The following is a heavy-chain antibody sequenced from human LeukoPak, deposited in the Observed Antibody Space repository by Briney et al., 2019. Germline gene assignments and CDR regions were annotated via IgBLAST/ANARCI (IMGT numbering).Heavy chain of an antibody. CDR1: GGSISSSNYY. CDR2: IYYSGST. CDR3: ARPDSGTYVARAFDI. Sequence: PSQTLSLTCTVSGGSISSSNYYWGWLRQPPGKGLEWIGSIYYSGSTYYTPSLKSRATISVDTSKNQFSLKLRSVTAADTAVYYCARPDSGTYVARAFDIWGQGTLVSVSS. J-gene: IGHJ3*02. D-gene: IGHD1-26*01. V-gene: IGHV4-39*01.